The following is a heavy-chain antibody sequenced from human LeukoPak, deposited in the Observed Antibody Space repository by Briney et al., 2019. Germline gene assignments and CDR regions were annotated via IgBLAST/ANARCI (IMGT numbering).Heavy chain of an antibody. J-gene: IGHJ4*02. D-gene: IGHD6-25*01. CDR2: IHYTGST. Sequence: SETPSLTCTVSGDSISSSSYYWGWIRQPPGKGLEWIGSIHYTGSTYYNPSLRSRVAISVDTSKNQFSLKLSSVTAADTAVYYCVRGAAYWGQGTLVTVSS. CDR3: VRGAAY. CDR1: GDSISSSSYY. V-gene: IGHV4-39*05.